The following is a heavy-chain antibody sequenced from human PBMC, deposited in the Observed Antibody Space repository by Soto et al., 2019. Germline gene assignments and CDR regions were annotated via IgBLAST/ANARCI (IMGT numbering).Heavy chain of an antibody. CDR2: ISGSGGST. Sequence: GGSLRLSCTASGFTFCSYALSWVRQAPGKGLEWVSAISGSGGSTYYADSVKGRFTISRDNSKHTLYLQMNSLRAEDTAVYYCAKDQPLVGTSRKFDYWGQGTVVTVSS. CDR3: AKDQPLVGTSRKFDY. J-gene: IGHJ4*02. V-gene: IGHV3-23*01. D-gene: IGHD1-26*01. CDR1: GFTFCSYA.